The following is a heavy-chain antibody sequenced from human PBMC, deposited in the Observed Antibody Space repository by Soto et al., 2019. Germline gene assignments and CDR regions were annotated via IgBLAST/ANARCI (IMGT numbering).Heavy chain of an antibody. CDR2: ISSSSSYI. J-gene: IGHJ6*02. CDR3: ARGPLPAAGSYYYYGMDV. D-gene: IGHD6-13*01. Sequence: GGSLRLCCSASGFTFSSYSMNWVRQAPGKGLEWVSSISSSSSYIYYADSVKGRFTISRDNAKNSLYLQMNSLRAEDTAVYYCARGPLPAAGSYYYYGMDVWGQGTTVTVSS. CDR1: GFTFSSYS. V-gene: IGHV3-21*01.